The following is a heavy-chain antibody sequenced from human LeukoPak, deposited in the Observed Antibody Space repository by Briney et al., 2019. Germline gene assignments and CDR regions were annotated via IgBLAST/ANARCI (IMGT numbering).Heavy chain of an antibody. CDR2: INPNSGGT. V-gene: IGHV1-2*02. J-gene: IGHJ3*02. Sequence: GASVKVSCKASGYTFTGYYMDWVRQAPGQGLEWMGWINPNSGGTNYAQKFQGRVTMTRDTSISTAYMELSRLRSDDTAVYYCAAGRGYCGGGSCYGDDAFDIWGQGTMVTVSS. CDR1: GYTFTGYY. D-gene: IGHD2-15*01. CDR3: AAGRGYCGGGSCYGDDAFDI.